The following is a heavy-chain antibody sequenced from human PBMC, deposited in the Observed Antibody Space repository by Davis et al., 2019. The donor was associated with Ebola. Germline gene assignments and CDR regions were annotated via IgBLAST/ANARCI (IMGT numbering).Heavy chain of an antibody. CDR1: GYTLTELS. CDR3: ARAYGYGSGSYYNERGYGMDV. Sequence: ASVKVSCKVSGYTLTELSMHWVRQAPGKGLEWMGGFDPEDGETIYAQKFQGRVTMTEDTSTDTAYMELRSLRSDDTAVYYCARAYGYGSGSYYNERGYGMDVWGQGTTVTVSS. CDR2: FDPEDGET. J-gene: IGHJ6*02. V-gene: IGHV1-24*01. D-gene: IGHD3-10*01.